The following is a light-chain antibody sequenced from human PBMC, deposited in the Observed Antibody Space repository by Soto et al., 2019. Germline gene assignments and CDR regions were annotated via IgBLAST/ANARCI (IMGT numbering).Light chain of an antibody. CDR3: QKDGRSPWT. Sequence: EIVLTQSPGILSLSPGERASLSCGASQSISSSFLAWYQQKPGQAPRLLIYGASSRATGIPDRFSGTGSETVFTLTISRPEPEDFEVYYCQKDGRSPWTLGQGTKVDIK. CDR1: QSISSSF. CDR2: GAS. V-gene: IGKV3-20*01. J-gene: IGKJ1*01.